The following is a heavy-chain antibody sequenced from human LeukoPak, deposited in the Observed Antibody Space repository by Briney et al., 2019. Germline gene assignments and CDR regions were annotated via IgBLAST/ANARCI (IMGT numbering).Heavy chain of an antibody. CDR1: GDTFTGYY. J-gene: IGHJ3*02. CDR3: ARDYSPLRYFDWIPLWRHAFDI. D-gene: IGHD3-9*01. CDR2: INPNTGGT. V-gene: IGHV1-2*02. Sequence: ASVKVSCKASGDTFTGYYMHWVRQAPGQGLEWMGWINPNTGGTNYAQKFQGRVTMTRDTSISTAYMELSRLRSDDTAVYYCARDYSPLRYFDWIPLWRHAFDIWGQGTMVTVSS.